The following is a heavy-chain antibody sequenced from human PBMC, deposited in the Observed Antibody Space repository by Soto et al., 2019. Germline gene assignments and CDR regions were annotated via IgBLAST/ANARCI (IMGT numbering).Heavy chain of an antibody. D-gene: IGHD2-2*01. CDR3: ARGPTSTPYCSSTSCRRPYYYYGMDV. J-gene: IGHJ6*02. CDR2: ISYDGSNK. CDR1: GFTFSSYA. Sequence: GGSLRLSCAASGFTFSSYARHWVRQAPGKGLEWVAVISYDGSNKYYADSVKGRFTISRDNSKNTLYLQMNSLRAEDTAVYYCARGPTSTPYCSSTSCRRPYYYYGMDVWGQGTTVTVSS. V-gene: IGHV3-30-3*01.